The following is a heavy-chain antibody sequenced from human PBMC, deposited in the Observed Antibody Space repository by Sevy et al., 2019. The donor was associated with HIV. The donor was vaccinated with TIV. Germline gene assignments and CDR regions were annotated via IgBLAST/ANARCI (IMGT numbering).Heavy chain of an antibody. D-gene: IGHD3-9*01. CDR2: INPSGGST. J-gene: IGHJ4*02. CDR3: ARDSDNYDILSGYYPFDY. CDR1: GYTFTSYY. Sequence: ASVKVSCKASGYTFTSYYMHWVRQAPGQGLEWMGIINPSGGSTSYAQKFQGRVTMTRDTSTSTVYMELSSLRSDDTAVYYCARDSDNYDILSGYYPFDYWGQGTLVTVSS. V-gene: IGHV1-46*01.